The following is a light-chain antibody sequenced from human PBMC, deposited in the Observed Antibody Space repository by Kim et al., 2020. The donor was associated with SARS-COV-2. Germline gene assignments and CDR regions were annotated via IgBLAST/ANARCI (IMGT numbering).Light chain of an antibody. J-gene: IGLJ3*02. CDR2: EDN. CDR3: QSYDSSNQGV. V-gene: IGLV6-57*01. CDR1: SGSIARNY. Sequence: KTVTISCTRSSGSIARNYVQWYQQRPGSSPTTVIYEDNQRPSGVPDRFAGSIDSSSSSASLTISGLKTEDEADYYCQSYDSSNQGVFGGGTQLTVL.